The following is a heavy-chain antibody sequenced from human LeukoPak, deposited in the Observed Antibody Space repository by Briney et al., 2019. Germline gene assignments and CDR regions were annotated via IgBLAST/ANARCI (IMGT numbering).Heavy chain of an antibody. CDR2: IIPILGIA. J-gene: IGHJ3*02. CDR3: ARGSMSPAFDI. Sequence: SVKVSCKASGGTFSSYAISWVRQAPGQGLVWMGRIIPILGIANYAQKFQGRVTITADKSTSTAYMELSSLRSEDTAVYYCARGSMSPAFDIWGQGTMVTVSS. CDR1: GGTFSSYA. V-gene: IGHV1-69*04. D-gene: IGHD2/OR15-2a*01.